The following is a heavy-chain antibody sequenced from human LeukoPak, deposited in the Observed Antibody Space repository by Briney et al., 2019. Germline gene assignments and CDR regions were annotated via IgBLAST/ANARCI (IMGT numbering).Heavy chain of an antibody. V-gene: IGHV3-7*01. J-gene: IGHJ6*03. CDR1: GFTFSSYS. Sequence: PGGSLRLSCAASGFTFSSYSMNWVRQAPGKGLEWVANIKQDGSEKYYVDSVKGRFTISRDNAKNSLYLQMNSLRAEDTAVYYCARVNIHYYYYMDVWGKGTTVTVSS. CDR3: ARVNIHYYYYMDV. CDR2: IKQDGSEK.